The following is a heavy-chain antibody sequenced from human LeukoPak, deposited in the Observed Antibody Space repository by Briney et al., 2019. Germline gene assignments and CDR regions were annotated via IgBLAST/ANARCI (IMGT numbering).Heavy chain of an antibody. V-gene: IGHV5-51*01. CDR3: ASRDWNGDY. D-gene: IGHD1-1*01. J-gene: IGHJ4*02. Sequence: GESLKISCKASGYTFTTYWIGWVRQMPGKGLEWMGIIFPGDSDTRYIPSFQGQVTISVDKSISTAYLQWSSLKASDTAMYYCASRDWNGDYWGQGTLVTVSS. CDR2: IFPGDSDT. CDR1: GYTFTTYW.